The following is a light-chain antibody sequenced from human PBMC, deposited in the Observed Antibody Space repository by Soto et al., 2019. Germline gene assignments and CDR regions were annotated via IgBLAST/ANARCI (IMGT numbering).Light chain of an antibody. Sequence: DIQMTQSPSTLSATVGDRITIXXRASQSISSWLAWYQQKPGKAPKXLIYKASGLESGVPSRFSGSGSGTDFTLTISSLQSEDFAVYFCQQYNKWPETFGQGTKVDIK. CDR3: QQYNKWPET. V-gene: IGKV1-5*03. CDR2: KAS. J-gene: IGKJ1*01. CDR1: QSISSW.